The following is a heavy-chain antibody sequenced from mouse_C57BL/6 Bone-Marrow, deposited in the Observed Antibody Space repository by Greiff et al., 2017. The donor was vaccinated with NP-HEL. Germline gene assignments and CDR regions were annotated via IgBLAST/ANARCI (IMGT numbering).Heavy chain of an antibody. CDR1: GYTFTSYW. CDR3: ARNPSTMITDWFAY. V-gene: IGHV1-64*01. Sequence: VQLQQPGAELVKPGASVKLSCKASGYTFTSYWMHWVKQRPGQGLEWIGMIHPNSGSTNYNEKFKSKATLTVDKSSSTAYMQLSSLTSEDSAVYYCARNPSTMITDWFAYWGQGTLVTVSA. CDR2: IHPNSGST. J-gene: IGHJ3*01. D-gene: IGHD2-4*01.